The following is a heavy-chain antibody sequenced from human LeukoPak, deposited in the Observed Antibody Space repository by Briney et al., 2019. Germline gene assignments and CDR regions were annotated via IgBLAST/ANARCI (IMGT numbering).Heavy chain of an antibody. V-gene: IGHV4-59*01. Sequence: SETLSLTCTVSGGSISGYYWSWFRQPPGKGLEWFGWIHNSGSTENTPSLKSRVTMSVDTSKNQISLRLYSVTAADTAVYYCVREGYDSSGYYLDSWGQGTLVTVSS. CDR2: IHNSGST. CDR1: GGSISGYY. CDR3: VREGYDSSGYYLDS. J-gene: IGHJ4*02. D-gene: IGHD3-22*01.